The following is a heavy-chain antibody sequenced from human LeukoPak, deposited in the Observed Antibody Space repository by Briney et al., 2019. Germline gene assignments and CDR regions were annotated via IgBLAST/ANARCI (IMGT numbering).Heavy chain of an antibody. D-gene: IGHD1-26*01. CDR1: GFTFSSYS. CDR3: AREFVSGSYYNFDY. V-gene: IGHV3-48*04. CDR2: ISSSSSTI. J-gene: IGHJ4*02. Sequence: PGGSLRLSCAASGFTFSSYSMNWVRQAPGKGLEWVSYISSSSSTIYYADSVKGRFTISRDNAKNSLYLQMNSLRAEDTAVYYCAREFVSGSYYNFDYWGQGTLVTVSS.